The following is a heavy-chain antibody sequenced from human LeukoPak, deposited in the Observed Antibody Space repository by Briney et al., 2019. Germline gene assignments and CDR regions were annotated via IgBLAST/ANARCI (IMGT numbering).Heavy chain of an antibody. CDR2: INPSGGST. CDR1: GCTFTSYY. D-gene: IGHD3-22*01. J-gene: IGHJ3*02. Sequence: ASVKVSCKASGCTFTSYYMHWVRQAPGQGLEWMGIINPSGGSTSYAQKFQGRVTMTRDTSTSTVYMELSSLRSEDTAVYYCARDDYYDSSGYPPGGAFDIWGQGTMVTVSS. V-gene: IGHV1-46*01. CDR3: ARDDYYDSSGYPPGGAFDI.